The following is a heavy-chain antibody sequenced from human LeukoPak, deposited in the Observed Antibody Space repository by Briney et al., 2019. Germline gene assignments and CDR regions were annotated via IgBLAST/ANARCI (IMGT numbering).Heavy chain of an antibody. Sequence: PSETLSLTCTVSGGSVSSSLNYWGWIRPPPGKGLEWIVNTYYTGSTYSNPTLKSRVTMSVDTSKNQFSLKLSSVTAADTAVYYCARLSKGRYFDYIFDYWGQGTLLTVSS. CDR3: ARLSKGRYFDYIFDY. CDR2: TYYTGST. D-gene: IGHD3-9*01. V-gene: IGHV4-39*01. J-gene: IGHJ4*02. CDR1: GGSVSSSLNY.